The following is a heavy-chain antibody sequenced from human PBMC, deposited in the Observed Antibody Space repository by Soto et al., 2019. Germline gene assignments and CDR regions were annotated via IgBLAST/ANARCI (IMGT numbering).Heavy chain of an antibody. D-gene: IGHD3-10*01. CDR3: AKNSGGFNT. Sequence: EFQVMQSGGGFVQPGGPLRLACAASGFPFSATDMSWVRQAPGKGLEWVSNIDGGGETTYYADSVRGRFTISRDNSKNTVYLQMDGLRVEDTAFYYCAKNSGGFNTWGQGDLVIVSS. J-gene: IGHJ5*02. CDR2: IDGGGETT. CDR1: GFPFSATD. V-gene: IGHV3-23*01.